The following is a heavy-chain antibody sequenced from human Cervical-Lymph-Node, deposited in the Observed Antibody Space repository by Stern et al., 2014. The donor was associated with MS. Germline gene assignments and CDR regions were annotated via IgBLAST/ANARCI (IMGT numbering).Heavy chain of an antibody. J-gene: IGHJ4*02. CDR1: GYTFTSYW. Sequence: EVQLVESGPEVKRPGESLKISCQASGYTFTSYWIGWVRQMPGKGLEWIAIIFPGGSDIRYSTSFQGQVTISADKSSSTAYLQWNNLKASDTAIYYCARQRYFDYWGQGTLVTVSS. V-gene: IGHV5-51*01. CDR3: ARQRYFDY. CDR2: IFPGGSDI.